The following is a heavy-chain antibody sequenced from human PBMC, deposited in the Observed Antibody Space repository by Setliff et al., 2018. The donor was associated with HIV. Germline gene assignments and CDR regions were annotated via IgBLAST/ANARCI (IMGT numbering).Heavy chain of an antibody. V-gene: IGHV4-39*01. CDR2: MSHSGST. Sequence: SETLSLTCSVSGGSISSGTYYWGWIRQPPGKGLEWIGSMSHSGSTYYNPSLKSRVTISVDTSKNQFSLNLSSVTAADTAVYYCARHDGTYCGGDCYLLGYFDLWGRGTLVTVSS. CDR3: ARHDGTYCGGDCYLLGYFDL. CDR1: GGSISSGTYY. J-gene: IGHJ2*01. D-gene: IGHD2-21*02.